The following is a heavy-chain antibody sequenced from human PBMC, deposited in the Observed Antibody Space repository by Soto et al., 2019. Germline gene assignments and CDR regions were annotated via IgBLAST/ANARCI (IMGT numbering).Heavy chain of an antibody. J-gene: IGHJ6*02. CDR3: ARGEDEFSDSSGYYYADYYYYGMDV. Sequence: WGSLRLSCAASGFTFSSYGMHWVRQAPGKGLEWVAVIWYDGSNKYYADSVKGRFTISRDNSKNTLYLQMNSLRAEDTAVYYCARGEDEFSDSSGYYYADYYYYGMDVWGQGTTVTVSS. V-gene: IGHV3-33*01. CDR2: IWYDGSNK. D-gene: IGHD3-22*01. CDR1: GFTFSSYG.